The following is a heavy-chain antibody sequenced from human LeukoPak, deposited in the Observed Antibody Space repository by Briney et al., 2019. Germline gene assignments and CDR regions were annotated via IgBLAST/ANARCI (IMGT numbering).Heavy chain of an antibody. Sequence: GGSLRLSCAASGFTFSRFGMHWVRQAPGKGLEWVAVISYDGSNKYYADSVKGRFTISRDNSKNTLFLQLDSLRAEDTAVYYCARDRNWYFDSWGQGTLVTVSS. D-gene: IGHD1-20*01. V-gene: IGHV3-30*03. CDR3: ARDRNWYFDS. J-gene: IGHJ4*02. CDR2: ISYDGSNK. CDR1: GFTFSRFG.